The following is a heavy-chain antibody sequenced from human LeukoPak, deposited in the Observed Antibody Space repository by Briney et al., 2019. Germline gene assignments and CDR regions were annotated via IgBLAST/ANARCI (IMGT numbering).Heavy chain of an antibody. J-gene: IGHJ4*02. D-gene: IGHD6-19*01. V-gene: IGHV1-46*01. Sequence: ASVKVSCTASGYIFTSYYMHWVRQAPGQGLEWMGIINPSGGSTSYAQKFQGRVAMTRDTSTSTVYMELSSLRSEDTAVYYCARGLSSGGYDYWGQGTLVTVSS. CDR2: INPSGGST. CDR1: GYIFTSYY. CDR3: ARGLSSGGYDY.